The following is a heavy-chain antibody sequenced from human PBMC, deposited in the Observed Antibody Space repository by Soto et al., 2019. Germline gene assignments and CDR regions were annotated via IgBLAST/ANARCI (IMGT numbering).Heavy chain of an antibody. CDR2: IIPIFGTA. Sequence: SVKVSCKASGGTISSYAIGWVRQAPGQGLEWMGGIIPIFGTANYAQKFQGRVTITADESTSTAYMELSSLRSEDTAVYYCARAGYYYDSSGYYLPYDYWGQGTLVTVSS. CDR3: ARAGYYYDSSGYYLPYDY. J-gene: IGHJ4*02. D-gene: IGHD3-22*01. CDR1: GGTISSYA. V-gene: IGHV1-69*13.